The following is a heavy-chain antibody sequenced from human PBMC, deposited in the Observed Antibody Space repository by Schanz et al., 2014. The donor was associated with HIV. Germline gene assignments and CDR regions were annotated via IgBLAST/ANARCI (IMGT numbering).Heavy chain of an antibody. CDR2: ITWNSGSK. CDR3: ARAPGWLQPHFDY. D-gene: IGHD5-12*01. Sequence: EVQLVESGGGLLQPGRSLRLSCAASGFTFDDYAMHWVRQAPGKGLEWVSGITWNSGSKGYADSVKGRFTISRDNAKNFLYLQMNSLRAEDTAVYYCARAPGWLQPHFDYWGQGILVTVSS. J-gene: IGHJ4*02. V-gene: IGHV3-9*01. CDR1: GFTFDDYA.